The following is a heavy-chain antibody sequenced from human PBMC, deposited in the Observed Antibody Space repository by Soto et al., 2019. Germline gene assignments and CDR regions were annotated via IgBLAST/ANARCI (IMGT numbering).Heavy chain of an antibody. CDR3: ARSVAVPGAHIDY. V-gene: IGHV4-59*01. D-gene: IGHD6-19*01. CDR1: GSSISGSY. J-gene: IGHJ4*02. CDR2: VYYTGST. Sequence: SETLSLTCSVSGSSISGSYWSWIRQSPGKGLEWLGYVYYTGSTNYSPSLRSRVSISVDTSKNEFSLRLSSVTAADTAVYFCARSVAVPGAHIDYWGQGTQVTVSS.